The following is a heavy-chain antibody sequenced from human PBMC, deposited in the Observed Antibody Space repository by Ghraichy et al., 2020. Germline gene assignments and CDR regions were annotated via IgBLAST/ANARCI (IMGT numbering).Heavy chain of an antibody. CDR2: IKQDGSEK. D-gene: IGHD3-9*01. J-gene: IGHJ4*02. V-gene: IGHV3-7*01. CDR3: ARERYYDILTGYYRLYYFDY. Sequence: GESLNISCAASGFTFSSYWMSWVRQAPGKGLEWVANIKQDGSEKYYVDSVKGRFTISRDNAKNSLYLQMNSLRAEDTAVYYCARERYYDILTGYYRLYYFDYWGQGTLVTVSS. CDR1: GFTFSSYW.